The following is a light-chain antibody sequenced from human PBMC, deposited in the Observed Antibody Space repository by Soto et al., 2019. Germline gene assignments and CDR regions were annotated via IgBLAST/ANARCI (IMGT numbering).Light chain of an antibody. CDR1: QGISNS. CDR2: GAS. Sequence: DIQMTQSPSSLSAAVGDRVTITCRASQGISNSLAWYQQKPGKVPKLLIYGASTLQSGVQSRFSGSGSGTDFTLTISSLQPEDVASYYCQNYNSDPKTFGQATKVDSK. J-gene: IGKJ1*01. CDR3: QNYNSDPKT. V-gene: IGKV1-27*01.